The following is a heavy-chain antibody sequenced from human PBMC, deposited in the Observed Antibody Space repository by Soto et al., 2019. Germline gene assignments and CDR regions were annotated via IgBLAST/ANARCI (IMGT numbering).Heavy chain of an antibody. CDR2: ISSSSTTL. J-gene: IGHJ4*02. CDR1: GLTFSIYS. Sequence: GGSLRLSCAASGLTFSIYSMNWVRQAPGKGLEWVSYISSSSTTLYYADSVKGRFTISGDNAKDSLSLQMNSLRGEDTAFYYCARDVGPVTIFGEALSGYFDFWGQGTLVTVSS. CDR3: ARDVGPVTIFGEALSGYFDF. V-gene: IGHV3-48*04. D-gene: IGHD3-3*01.